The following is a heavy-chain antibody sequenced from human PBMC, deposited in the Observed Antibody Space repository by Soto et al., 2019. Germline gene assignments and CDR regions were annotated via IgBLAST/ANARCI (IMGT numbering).Heavy chain of an antibody. V-gene: IGHV3-74*01. CDR2: INTDGSII. J-gene: IGHJ4*02. CDR3: ARDTDGLHY. Sequence: GGSLRLSCAASGLIFSNYKMHWVRQAPGEGLVWVSRINTDGSIIDYADSVKGRFTVSRDNAKNTLYLQMNSLRADDTAVYYCARDTDGLHYWGQGTLVTVSS. CDR1: GLIFSNYK.